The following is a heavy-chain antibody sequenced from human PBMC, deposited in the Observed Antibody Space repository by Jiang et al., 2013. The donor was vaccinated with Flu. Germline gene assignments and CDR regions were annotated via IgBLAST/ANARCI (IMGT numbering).Heavy chain of an antibody. CDR3: ASFMITFGGVDY. CDR2: IYHSGST. D-gene: IGHD3-16*01. V-gene: IGHV4-4*02. Sequence: EWIGEIYHSGSTNYNPSLKSRVTISVDKSKNQFSLKLSSVTAADTAVYYCASFMITFGGVDYWGQGTLVTVSS. J-gene: IGHJ4*02.